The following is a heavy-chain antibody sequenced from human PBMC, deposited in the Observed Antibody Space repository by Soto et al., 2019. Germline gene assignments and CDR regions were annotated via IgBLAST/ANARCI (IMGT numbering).Heavy chain of an antibody. D-gene: IGHD1-1*01. V-gene: IGHV4-30-2*01. CDR1: GGSNSSGGYS. J-gene: IGHJ4*02. CDR3: ARWNDASSFDY. CDR2: IYHSGST. Sequence: ASETLSLTCAVSGGSNSSGGYSWSWIRQPPGKGLEWIGYIYHSGSTYYNPSLKSRVTISVDRSKNQFSLKLSSVTAADTAVYYCARWNDASSFDYWGQGTLVTVSS.